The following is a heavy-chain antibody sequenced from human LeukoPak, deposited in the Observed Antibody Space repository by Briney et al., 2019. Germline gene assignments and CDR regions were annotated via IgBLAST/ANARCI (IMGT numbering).Heavy chain of an antibody. J-gene: IGHJ4*02. CDR1: GFIFSNFV. Sequence: GGSLRLSCAASGFIFSNFVMHWVRQAPGKGLVWVSRIPTDETPTNYADSVQGRFTISRDNAKNPLYLQMNNLRAEDTAVYYCARDHYFKIDYWGQGTLVTVYS. D-gene: IGHD3-10*01. CDR3: ARDHYFKIDY. V-gene: IGHV3-74*01. CDR2: IPTDETPT.